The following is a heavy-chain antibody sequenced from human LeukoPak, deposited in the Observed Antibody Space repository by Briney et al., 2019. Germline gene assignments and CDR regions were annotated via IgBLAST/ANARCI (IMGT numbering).Heavy chain of an antibody. CDR3: ANSDYGPADF. CDR1: GFTFKNHA. D-gene: IGHD4-17*01. Sequence: GGSLRLSCAASGFTFKNHAMNWVRQAPGKGLEWVSAISGSGYSTYYADSVKGRFTISRDNSKSTLFLQMNNLRAEDTAVYYCANSDYGPADFWGQGTLVTVSS. V-gene: IGHV3-23*01. CDR2: ISGSGYST. J-gene: IGHJ4*02.